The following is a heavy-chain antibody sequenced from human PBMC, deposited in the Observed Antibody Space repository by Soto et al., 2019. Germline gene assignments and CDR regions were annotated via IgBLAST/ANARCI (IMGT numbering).Heavy chain of an antibody. J-gene: IGHJ3*02. CDR2: IWYDGTNK. CDR3: ARDRAYAFDI. CDR1: GFTFSSYG. Sequence: GGSLRLSCAASGFTFSSYGMHWVRQAPGKGLEWVAVIWYDGTNKYYADSVKGRFTISRDNSKHTPYLQMNRLRAEVTAVYYCARDRAYAFDIWGQGTMVTVSS. V-gene: IGHV3-33*08.